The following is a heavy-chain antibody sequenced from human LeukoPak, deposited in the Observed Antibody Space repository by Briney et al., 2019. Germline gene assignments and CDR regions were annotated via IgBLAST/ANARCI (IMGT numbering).Heavy chain of an antibody. D-gene: IGHD2-2*01. CDR3: AREGLVVPAARDAFDI. Sequence: ASVKVSCKASGGTFSSYAISWVRQAPGQGLEWMGGIIPIFGTANYAQKFQGRVTITADKSTSTAYMELSSLRSEDTAVYYCAREGLVVPAARDAFDIWGKGTMVTVSS. J-gene: IGHJ3*02. CDR1: GGTFSSYA. V-gene: IGHV1-69*06. CDR2: IIPIFGTA.